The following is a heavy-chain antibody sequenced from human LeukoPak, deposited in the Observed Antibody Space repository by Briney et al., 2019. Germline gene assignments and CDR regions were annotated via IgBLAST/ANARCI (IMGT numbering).Heavy chain of an antibody. CDR1: GVSISSYY. V-gene: IGHV4-59*01. J-gene: IGHJ3*02. CDR3: ARSGNVDGAFDI. Sequence: SETLSLTCTVSGVSISSYYWSWIRQPPGKGLEWIGFIYYSGSTDFNPSLTSRVTISVDTSKNQFSLKLSSVTAADTAVYYCARSGNVDGAFDIWGQGTMVTVSS. D-gene: IGHD3-10*01. CDR2: IYYSGST.